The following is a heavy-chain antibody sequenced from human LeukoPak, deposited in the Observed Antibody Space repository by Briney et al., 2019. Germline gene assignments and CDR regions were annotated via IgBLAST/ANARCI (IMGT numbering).Heavy chain of an antibody. D-gene: IGHD2-2*02. CDR3: ARDPYCSSTSCYKYFDY. CDR1: GFTFNKYP. CDR2: ISDNGGDR. V-gene: IGHV3-23*01. J-gene: IGHJ4*02. Sequence: PGGSLRLSCAASGFTFNKYPMSWVRQAPGKGLEWVSAISDNGGDRKYAGSVKGRFTISRDNSKNTLYLQMNSLRAEDTAVYYCARDPYCSSTSCYKYFDYWGQGTLVTVSS.